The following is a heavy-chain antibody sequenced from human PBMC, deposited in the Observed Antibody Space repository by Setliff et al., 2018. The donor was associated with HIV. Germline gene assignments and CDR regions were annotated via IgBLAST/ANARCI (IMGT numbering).Heavy chain of an antibody. CDR1: GFTSSSYS. Sequence: KTGGSLRLSCAASGFTSSSYSMSWVRQAPGKGLEWVSSISGSSSYFKYADSVKGRFTVSRDNAKKLFLQVNSLRAEDTAVYYCARDIRAGNYPPYSYFYYMDVWGKGTTVTVSS. CDR3: ARDIRAGNYPPYSYFYYMDV. CDR2: ISGSSSYF. D-gene: IGHD4-4*01. J-gene: IGHJ6*03. V-gene: IGHV3-21*01.